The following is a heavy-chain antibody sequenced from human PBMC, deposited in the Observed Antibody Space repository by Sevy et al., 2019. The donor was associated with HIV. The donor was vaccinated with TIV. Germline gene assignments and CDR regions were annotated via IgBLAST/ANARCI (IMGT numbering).Heavy chain of an antibody. D-gene: IGHD3-22*01. CDR2: INSDGSST. J-gene: IGHJ4*02. Sequence: GGSLRLSCTASGFTFSRYWMHWVRQAPGKGLVWVSRINSDGSSTCYADSVKGRFTISRDNAKNTLYLQMNSLRAEDTAVYYCARYYYDSSGIDYWGQGTLVTVSS. CDR1: GFTFSRYW. V-gene: IGHV3-74*01. CDR3: ARYYYDSSGIDY.